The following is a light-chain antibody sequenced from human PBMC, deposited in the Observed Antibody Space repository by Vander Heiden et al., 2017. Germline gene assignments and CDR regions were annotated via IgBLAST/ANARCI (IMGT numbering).Light chain of an antibody. Sequence: QLVLTQSPSASASLGGSVRLTCTLRSRHRYSAIAWYQLHTLNVPRYLMTVHTDGSHSKGDGIPDRFSGSSSGAERYLTISSLQSEDEADYYCHTWGTGIRVFGGGTKLTVL. CDR1: SRHRYSA. CDR3: HTWGTGIRV. CDR2: VHTDGSH. J-gene: IGLJ2*01. V-gene: IGLV4-69*01.